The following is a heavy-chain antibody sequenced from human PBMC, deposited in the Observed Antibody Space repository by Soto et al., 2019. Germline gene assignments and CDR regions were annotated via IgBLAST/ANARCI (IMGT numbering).Heavy chain of an antibody. Sequence: PLETHPHTSTVSGGSSISSSYCWGWIRKPPGKGLEWIGSIYYSGSTYYNPSLKSRVTISVDTSKNQFSLKLSSVTAADTAVYYCARHRGTISLTDYWGQGTLLTVSS. J-gene: IGHJ4*02. D-gene: IGHD3-9*01. CDR2: IYYSGST. CDR3: ARHRGTISLTDY. V-gene: IGHV4-39*01. CDR1: GGSSISSSYC.